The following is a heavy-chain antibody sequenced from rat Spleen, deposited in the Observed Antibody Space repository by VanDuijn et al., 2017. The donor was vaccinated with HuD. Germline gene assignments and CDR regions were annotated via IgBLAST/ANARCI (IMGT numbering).Heavy chain of an antibody. CDR1: GFTFSDYG. D-gene: IGHD4-3*01. V-gene: IGHV5-29*01. Sequence: EVQLVESGGGLVQPGRSLKLSCAASGFTFSDYGVAWVRQAPKKGLEWVATIIYDGSSTYYRDSVKGRFTISRDNAKSTLYFLMDSLRSEDTATYYCVRQDTSGYSNWFTYWGQGTLVTVSS. CDR2: IIYDGSST. J-gene: IGHJ3*01. CDR3: VRQDTSGYSNWFTY.